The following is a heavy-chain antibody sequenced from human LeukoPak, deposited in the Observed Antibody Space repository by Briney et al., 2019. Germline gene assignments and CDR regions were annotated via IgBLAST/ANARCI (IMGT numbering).Heavy chain of an antibody. CDR3: ARGTGGCCGYNWFDP. J-gene: IGHJ5*02. D-gene: IGHD2-15*01. CDR2: IIPIFGTA. V-gene: IGHV1-69*05. Sequence: SVKVSCKASGGTFSSYAISWVRQAPGQGLEWMGGIIPIFGTANYAQKFQGRVTITTDESTSTAYMELSSLRSEDTAVYYCARGTGGCCGYNWFDPWGQGTLVTVSS. CDR1: GGTFSSYA.